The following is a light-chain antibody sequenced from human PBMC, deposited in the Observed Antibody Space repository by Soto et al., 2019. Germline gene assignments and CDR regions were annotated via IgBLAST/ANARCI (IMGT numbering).Light chain of an antibody. J-gene: IGKJ1*01. CDR3: QQYNSYPWT. V-gene: IGKV1-5*01. Sequence: DIQMTQSPSTLSASVGDGVIITCRASQSTSSWLAWYQQKPGKAPKLLIYDVSSLESGVPSRFSGSGSGTEFTLTISSLQPDDFATYYCQQYNSYPWTFGQGTKVDIK. CDR1: QSTSSW. CDR2: DVS.